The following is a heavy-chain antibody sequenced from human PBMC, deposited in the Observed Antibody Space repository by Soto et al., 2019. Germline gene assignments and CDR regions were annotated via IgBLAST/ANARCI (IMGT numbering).Heavy chain of an antibody. CDR3: AHERGCCGSGGS. J-gene: IGHJ4*02. Sequence: QITLKESGPTLVKPTQTLTLTCSFSGFSFGDIGEGVGWVGQPPGEALEWLALIYWNGVERYNPSLESRLTIHREISRKQVVITMTNVDPLYTATCHSAHERGCCGSGGSGGQGTLVTVS. CDR1: GFSFGDIGEG. D-gene: IGHD2-21*01. CDR2: IYWNGVE. V-gene: IGHV2-5*01.